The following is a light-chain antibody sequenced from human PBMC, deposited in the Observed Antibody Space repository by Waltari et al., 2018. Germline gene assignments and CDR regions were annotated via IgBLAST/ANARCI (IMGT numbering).Light chain of an antibody. CDR2: WAS. Sequence: DIVMTQSPDSLAVSLGERVTINCKSSQSVLYSSNNKNYLAWYQQKPGQPPKRLIYWASTRESGVPDRFSGSGSGTDFTLTISSLQAEDVAVYYCQQYYSTTWTFGQGTKVEIK. CDR1: QSVLYSSNNKNY. J-gene: IGKJ1*01. V-gene: IGKV4-1*01. CDR3: QQYYSTTWT.